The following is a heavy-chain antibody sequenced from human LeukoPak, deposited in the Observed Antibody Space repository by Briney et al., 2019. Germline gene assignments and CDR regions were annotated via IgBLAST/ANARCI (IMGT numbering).Heavy chain of an antibody. J-gene: IGHJ6*02. D-gene: IGHD5-18*01. CDR1: GFTFSSYE. CDR2: ISSSGSTI. V-gene: IGHV3-48*03. Sequence: GGSLRLSCAASGFTFSSYEMNWVRQAPGKGLEWVSYISSSGSTIYYADSVKGRFTISRDNAKNSLYLQMNSLRAEDTAVYYCARDRGHSYGSYGMDVWGQGTTVTVSS. CDR3: ARDRGHSYGSYGMDV.